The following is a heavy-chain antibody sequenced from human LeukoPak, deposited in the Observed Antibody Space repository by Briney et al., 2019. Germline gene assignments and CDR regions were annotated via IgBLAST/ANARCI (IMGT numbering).Heavy chain of an antibody. V-gene: IGHV3-21*01. CDR2: ISSSSTYI. J-gene: IGHJ4*02. Sequence: PGGSLRLSCAASGSTFSSYSMNWVRQAPGKGLEWVSSISSSSTYIYYADSVKGRFTISRDNAKNSLYLQMNSLRAEDTAVYYCVNYCSGGSCYSAGDYWGQGTLVTVSS. CDR1: GSTFSSYS. CDR3: VNYCSGGSCYSAGDY. D-gene: IGHD2-15*01.